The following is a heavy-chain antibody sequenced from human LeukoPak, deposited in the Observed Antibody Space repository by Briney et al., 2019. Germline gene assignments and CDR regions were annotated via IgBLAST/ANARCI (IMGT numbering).Heavy chain of an antibody. CDR3: ATAGSYPGYYFDY. CDR2: ISYDGSNK. Sequence: GAPRLPFGGSGFPFRNYGMHRVRPGPGQGLEVVAVISYDGSNKYYADSVKGRFTISRDNSKNTLYLQMNSLRAEDTAVYYCATAGSYPGYYFDYWGQGTLVTVSS. J-gene: IGHJ4*02. V-gene: IGHV3-30*16. CDR1: GFPFRNYG. D-gene: IGHD1-26*01.